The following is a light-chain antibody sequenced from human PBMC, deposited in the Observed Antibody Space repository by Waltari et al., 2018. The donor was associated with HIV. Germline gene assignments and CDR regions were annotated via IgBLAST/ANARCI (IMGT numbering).Light chain of an antibody. Sequence: DIVMTQTPLSSPVTLGQPASISCRSSQSLLHSDGNTYLSWLQQKPGQPPRLLIYIVSNSFSEVPDRFTGSGAGTDFTLKISRVEADDVAIYYCMQTTQFPITFGGGTKVDIK. V-gene: IGKV2-24*01. CDR2: IVS. J-gene: IGKJ4*01. CDR3: MQTTQFPIT. CDR1: QSLLHSDGNTY.